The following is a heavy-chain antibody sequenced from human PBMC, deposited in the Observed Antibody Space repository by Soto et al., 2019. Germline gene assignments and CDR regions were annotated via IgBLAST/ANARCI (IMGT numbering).Heavy chain of an antibody. CDR3: ARGRLAVAGPKYYYYGMDV. V-gene: IGHV4-34*01. CDR1: GGSFSGYY. D-gene: IGHD6-19*01. Sequence: LSLTCAVYGGSFSGYYWSWIRQPPGKGLEWIGEINHSGSTNYNPSLKSRVTISVDTSKNQFSLKLSSVTAADTAVYYCARGRLAVAGPKYYYYGMDVWGQGTTVTVSS. J-gene: IGHJ6*02. CDR2: INHSGST.